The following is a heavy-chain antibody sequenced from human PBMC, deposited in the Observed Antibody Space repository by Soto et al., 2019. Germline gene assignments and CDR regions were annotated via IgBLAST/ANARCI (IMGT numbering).Heavy chain of an antibody. J-gene: IGHJ6*02. CDR2: ISGSGGST. D-gene: IGHD2-2*01. V-gene: IGHV3-23*01. CDR3: AKAPRPMPGPQNPSYYYGMAF. CDR1: GFTFSSYA. Sequence: GGSLRLSCAASGFTFSSYAMSWVRQAPGKGLEWVSAISGSGGSTYYADSVKGRFTISRDNSKNTLYLQMNSLRAEDTAVYYCAKAPRPMPGPQNPSYYYGMAFGAQGPRFTVP.